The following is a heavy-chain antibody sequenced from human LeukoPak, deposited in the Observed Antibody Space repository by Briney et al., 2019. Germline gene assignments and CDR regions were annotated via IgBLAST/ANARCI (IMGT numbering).Heavy chain of an antibody. CDR3: ARVHSDSRGYYQHDY. CDR1: GFTVSSNY. V-gene: IGHV3-66*01. D-gene: IGHD3-22*01. CDR2: TYSGGST. Sequence: GGSLRLSCAASGFTVSSNYMSWVRQAPGKGLEWVSFTYSGGSTYYADSVKGRFTISRDNSKNTLYLQMNSLRAEDTAVYFCARVHSDSRGYYQHDYWGQGTLVTVSS. J-gene: IGHJ4*02.